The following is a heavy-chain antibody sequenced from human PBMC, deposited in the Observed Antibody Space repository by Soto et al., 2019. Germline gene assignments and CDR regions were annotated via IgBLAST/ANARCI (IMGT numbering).Heavy chain of an antibody. CDR1: GYTITCCA. J-gene: IGHJ4*02. Sequence: QVQLVQSGAEVKKPGASVRVSCKASGYTITCCAMHWVRQAPGQRPEWMGWINAGDGDTKYSQNFQGRLTIIRDTSASKAYMELRSLRSEDTAVYYCARDGEGKAAAGMVYWGQGTLVTVSS. CDR2: INAGDGDT. CDR3: ARDGEGKAAAGMVY. V-gene: IGHV1-3*01. D-gene: IGHD6-13*01.